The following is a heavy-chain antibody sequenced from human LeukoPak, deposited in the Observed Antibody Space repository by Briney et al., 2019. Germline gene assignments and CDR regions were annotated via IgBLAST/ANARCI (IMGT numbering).Heavy chain of an antibody. V-gene: IGHV4-59*01. CDR3: ARRSDGDYDAFDI. D-gene: IGHD4-17*01. Sequence: SETLSLTCTVSGGSISSYYWSWIRQPPGKGLEWIGYIYYSGSTNYNPSLKSRVTISVDTSKNQFSLKLSSVTAADTAVYYCARRSDGDYDAFDIWGKGTTVTVSS. J-gene: IGHJ3*02. CDR2: IYYSGST. CDR1: GGSISSYY.